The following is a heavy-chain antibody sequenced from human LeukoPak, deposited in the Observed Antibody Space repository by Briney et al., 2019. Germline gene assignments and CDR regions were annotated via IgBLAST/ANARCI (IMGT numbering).Heavy chain of an antibody. J-gene: IGHJ6*03. CDR2: ISGGADNT. Sequence: PGGSLRLSCAASGFTFDDYAMHWVRQAPGKGLEWISTISGGADNTYYADSVKGRFTISRDNSKNTLSLQMNSLRAEDTAVYYCAKAQPPAPIEYYYCYMDVWGKGTTVTVSS. V-gene: IGHV3-23*01. CDR3: AKAQPPAPIEYYYCYMDV. CDR1: GFTFDDYA. D-gene: IGHD2-2*02.